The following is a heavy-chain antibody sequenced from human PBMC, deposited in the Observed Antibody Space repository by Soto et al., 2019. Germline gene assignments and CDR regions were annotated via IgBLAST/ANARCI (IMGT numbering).Heavy chain of an antibody. CDR3: AKETRSRAVTATRVNGMDV. CDR1: GFSFSDFG. V-gene: IGHV3-30*18. CDR2: ISHDGSNQ. Sequence: QVQLVESGGGVVQPGRSLRLSCAPSGFSFSDFGMHWVRQAPGKGLEWVAAISHDGSNQYYGDSVKGRFSISRDHSNNRLYLQMNNLKVEDSAIYLCAKETRSRAVTATRVNGMDVWGQGTKVTVSS. D-gene: IGHD2-21*02. J-gene: IGHJ6*02.